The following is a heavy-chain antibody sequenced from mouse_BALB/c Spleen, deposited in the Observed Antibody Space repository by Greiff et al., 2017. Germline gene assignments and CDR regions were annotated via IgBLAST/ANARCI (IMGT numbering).Heavy chain of an antibody. CDR2: ISYSGST. CDR1: GYSITSYYA. V-gene: IGHV3-2*02. Sequence: EVQRVESGPGLVKPSQSLSLTCTVTGYSITSYYAWNWIRQFPGNKLEWMGYISYSGSTSYNPSLKSRISITRDTSKNQFFLQLNSVTTEDTATYYCAREKLLRPYYYAMDYWGQGTSVTVSS. D-gene: IGHD1-2*01. J-gene: IGHJ4*01. CDR3: AREKLLRPYYYAMDY.